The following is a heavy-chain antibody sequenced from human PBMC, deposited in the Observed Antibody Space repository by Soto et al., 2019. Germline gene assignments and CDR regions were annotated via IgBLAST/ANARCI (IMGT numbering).Heavy chain of an antibody. CDR3: ARESEDLTSNFDY. Sequence: PGGSLRLSCAASGFTFTRYSMNWVRQAPGKGLEWVSSISSTTNYIYYGDSMKGRFTISKDNAKNSLYLEMNSLRAEDTAVYYCARESEDLTSNFDYWGQGTLVTVSS. CDR1: GFTFTRYS. CDR2: ISSTTNYI. V-gene: IGHV3-21*06. J-gene: IGHJ4*02.